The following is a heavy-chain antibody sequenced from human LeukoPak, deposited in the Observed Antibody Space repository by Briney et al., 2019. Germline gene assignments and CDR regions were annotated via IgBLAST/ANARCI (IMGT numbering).Heavy chain of an antibody. D-gene: IGHD3-10*01. Sequence: ASVKVSCKASGYTFTSYDINWVRQATGQGLEWMGWMNPNSGNTGYAQKFQGRVTMTRNTSISTAYMELSSLRSEDTAVYYCARGLYGSGSYFRYNWFDPWGQGTLVTVYS. CDR3: ARGLYGSGSYFRYNWFDP. CDR2: MNPNSGNT. V-gene: IGHV1-8*01. CDR1: GYTFTSYD. J-gene: IGHJ5*02.